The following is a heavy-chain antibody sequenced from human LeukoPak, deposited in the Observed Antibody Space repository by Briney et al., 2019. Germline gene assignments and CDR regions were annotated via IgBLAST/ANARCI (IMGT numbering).Heavy chain of an antibody. V-gene: IGHV3-33*08. Sequence: GGSLRLSCAASGFTFRSYGMHWVRQAPGKGLEWVAVIWYDGSNKYYADSVKGRFTISRDNSKNTLYLQMNSLRAEDTAVYYCARSLERDYHGANYYMNNWFDPWGQGTLVTVSS. CDR1: GFTFRSYG. D-gene: IGHD3-10*01. CDR2: IWYDGSNK. J-gene: IGHJ5*02. CDR3: ARSLERDYHGANYYMNNWFDP.